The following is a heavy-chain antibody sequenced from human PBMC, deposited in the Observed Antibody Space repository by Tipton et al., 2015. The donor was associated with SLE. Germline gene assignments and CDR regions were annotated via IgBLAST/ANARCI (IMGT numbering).Heavy chain of an antibody. V-gene: IGHV3-30*02. CDR2: IRFDGTKT. CDR3: AKAWKNSWYGLDY. Sequence: SLRLSCAASGFTFSSYWMHWVRQAPGKGLQWVTFIRFDGTKTYYTDSVKGRFTISKDSSKNTVFLQMNGLRADDTAVYYCAKAWKNSWYGLDYWGQGTLVTVSS. J-gene: IGHJ4*02. D-gene: IGHD6-13*01. CDR1: GFTFSSYW.